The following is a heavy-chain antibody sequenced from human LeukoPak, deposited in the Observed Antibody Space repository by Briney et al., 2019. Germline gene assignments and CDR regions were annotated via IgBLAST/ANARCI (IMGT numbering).Heavy chain of an antibody. J-gene: IGHJ4*02. V-gene: IGHV3-30*02. Sequence: GGSLRLSCAASGFTFSIYGMHWVRQAPGKGREWVTFIRSDGTKTHYADSVKGRFTISRDNSKNTLFLQIDNLRVDDTAVYYCAKGRGKDGQNLFDYWGQGTLITVSS. CDR1: GFTFSIYG. CDR3: AKGRGKDGQNLFDY. D-gene: IGHD5-24*01. CDR2: IRSDGTKT.